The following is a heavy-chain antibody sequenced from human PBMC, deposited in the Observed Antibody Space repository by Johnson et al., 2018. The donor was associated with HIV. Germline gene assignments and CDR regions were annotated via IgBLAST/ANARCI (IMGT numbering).Heavy chain of an antibody. Sequence: VQLVESGGGVVQPGRSLRLSCAASGFTFSSYWMSWVRQAPGKGLEWVANIKQDGSEKYYVDSVKGRFTISRDNSKNTLYLQMNSLRAEDTAVYYCARALTTDAFDIWGQGTMVTVSS. CDR1: GFTFSSYW. V-gene: IGHV3-7*02. J-gene: IGHJ3*02. CDR3: ARALTTDAFDI. CDR2: IKQDGSEK. D-gene: IGHD4-17*01.